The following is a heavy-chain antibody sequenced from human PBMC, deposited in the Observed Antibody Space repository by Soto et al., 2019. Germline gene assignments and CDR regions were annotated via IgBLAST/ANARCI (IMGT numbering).Heavy chain of an antibody. Sequence: EVYLAQSGAEVKKPGESLKISCKGSGYNFNRYWIGWVRQMPGKGLEWMGVIYPGDSDTRYSPSLQGQGTISADKSSSAAYLQWSSLQASDTATYYCARSLVNGTYEAFDIWGQGTMVTVSS. D-gene: IGHD6-13*01. V-gene: IGHV5-51*03. J-gene: IGHJ3*02. CDR3: ARSLVNGTYEAFDI. CDR2: IYPGDSDT. CDR1: GYNFNRYW.